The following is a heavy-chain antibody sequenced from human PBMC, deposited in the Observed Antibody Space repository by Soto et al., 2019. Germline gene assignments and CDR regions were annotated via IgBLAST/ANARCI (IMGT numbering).Heavy chain of an antibody. CDR3: ARDERSPIYYYGMDV. CDR1: GGTFSSYA. V-gene: IGHV1-69*06. J-gene: IGHJ6*02. CDR2: IIPIFGTA. Sequence: QVQLVQSGAEVKKPGSSVKVSCKASGGTFSSYAISWVRQAPGQGLEWMGGIIPIFGTANYAQKFQGRGTINADKSTSTAYMELSSLRSEDTAVYYCARDERSPIYYYGMDVWGQGTTVTVSS.